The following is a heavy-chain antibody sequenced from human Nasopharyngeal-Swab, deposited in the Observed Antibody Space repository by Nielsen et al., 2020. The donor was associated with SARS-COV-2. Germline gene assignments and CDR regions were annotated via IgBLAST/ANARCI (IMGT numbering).Heavy chain of an antibody. CDR1: GFTFSSYG. Sequence: GESLKISCAASGFTFSSYGMHWVRQAPGKGLEWVAVIWYDGSNKYYADSVKGRFTISRDNSKNTLYLQMNSLRAEDTAVYSCARDIPAMGAPSDGFYWGQGTLVTVSS. CDR2: IWYDGSNK. CDR3: ARDIPAMGAPSDGFY. J-gene: IGHJ4*02. D-gene: IGHD1-26*01. V-gene: IGHV3-33*01.